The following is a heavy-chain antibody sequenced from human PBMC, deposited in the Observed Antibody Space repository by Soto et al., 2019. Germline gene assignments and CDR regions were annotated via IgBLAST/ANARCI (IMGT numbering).Heavy chain of an antibody. CDR2: ISGSGEMT. D-gene: IGHD1-1*01. CDR3: ARSEMTYNWND. J-gene: IGHJ4*02. V-gene: IGHV3-23*01. CDR1: GFTFRGDA. Sequence: RGSLRLSCAASGFTFRGDAMSWVRRAPGKGLEWVSSISGSGEMTHYAESVKGRFTISRDNSKNTLYLQMESLRAEDTALYYCARSEMTYNWNDWGQGTLVTVSS.